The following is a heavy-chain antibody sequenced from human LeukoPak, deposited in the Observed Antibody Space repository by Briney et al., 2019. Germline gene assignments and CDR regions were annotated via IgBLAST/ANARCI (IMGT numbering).Heavy chain of an antibody. Sequence: SETLSLTCTVSDGSISSSSYYWGWIRQPPGKGLEWIGSIYYSGSTYYNPSLKSRVTISVDTSKNQFSLKLSSVTAADTAVYYCASRLVGATVDYWGQGTLVTVSS. CDR3: ASRLVGATVDY. CDR1: DGSISSSSYY. J-gene: IGHJ4*02. CDR2: IYYSGST. V-gene: IGHV4-39*01. D-gene: IGHD1-26*01.